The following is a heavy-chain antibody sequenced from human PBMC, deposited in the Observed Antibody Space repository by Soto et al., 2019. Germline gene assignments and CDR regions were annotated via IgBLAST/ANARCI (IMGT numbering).Heavy chain of an antibody. CDR1: GFTFSSYA. V-gene: IGHV3-23*01. CDR3: AKSRGSGSYFNPSDAFDF. CDR2: ISGSGGGT. D-gene: IGHD3-10*01. Sequence: PGGSLRLSCAASGFTFSSYAMSWVRQALGKGLEWVSSISGSGGGTYYADSVKGRFTISRDNSKNTLSLQMNSLRAEETAVYYCAKSRGSGSYFNPSDAFDFWGQGTMVTVSS. J-gene: IGHJ3*01.